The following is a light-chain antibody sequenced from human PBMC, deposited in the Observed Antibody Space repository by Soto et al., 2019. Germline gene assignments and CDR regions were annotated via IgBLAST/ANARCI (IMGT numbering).Light chain of an antibody. V-gene: IGKV3-15*01. J-gene: IGKJ4*01. Sequence: EIVLTQSPATLSVSPGDRVTLSCRASQSVDINLAWYQQRPGQAPRLLVYGASTKATDMPGRFSGRGSGTEFTLTINNLQSEDFAVYFCQERSHWPSLTFGGGTKVEI. CDR3: QERSHWPSLT. CDR1: QSVDIN. CDR2: GAS.